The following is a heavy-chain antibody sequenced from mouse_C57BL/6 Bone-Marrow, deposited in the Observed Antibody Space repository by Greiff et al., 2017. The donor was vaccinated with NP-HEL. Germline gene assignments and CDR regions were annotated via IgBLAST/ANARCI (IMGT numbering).Heavy chain of an antibody. V-gene: IGHV8-8*01. D-gene: IGHD1-1*01. CDR3: ARINGAVYYYGSSPFAY. CDR2: IWWDDDK. Sequence: QVTLKESGPGILQPSQTLSLTCSFSGFSLSTFGMGVGWIRQPSGKGLEWLAHIWWDDDKYYNPALKSRLPISKDTSKNQVFLKIANVDTADTATYYCARINGAVYYYGSSPFAYWGQGTLVTVSA. J-gene: IGHJ3*01. CDR1: GFSLSTFGMG.